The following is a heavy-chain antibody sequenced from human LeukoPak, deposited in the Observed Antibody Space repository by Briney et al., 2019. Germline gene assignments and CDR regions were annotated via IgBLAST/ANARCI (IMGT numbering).Heavy chain of an antibody. D-gene: IGHD5-12*01. CDR3: ARAYSLESGYDFVLES. CDR1: GFTFSGYE. V-gene: IGHV3-33*08. Sequence: TGGSLRLSCAASGFTFSGYEMHWVRQAPGRGLEWVAVIRYDGSTIYYADSVKGRFAISRDNSKSTLYLQMNSLRAEDTAMYYCARAYSLESGYDFVLESWGQGTLVTVSS. CDR2: IRYDGSTI. J-gene: IGHJ4*02.